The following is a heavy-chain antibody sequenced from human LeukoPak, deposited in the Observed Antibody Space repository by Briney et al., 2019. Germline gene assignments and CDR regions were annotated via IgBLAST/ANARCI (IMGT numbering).Heavy chain of an antibody. D-gene: IGHD1-26*01. CDR2: IIPIFGTA. Sequence: SVKVSCKASGGTFSSYAISWERQAPGQRLEWMGGIIPIFGTANYAQKFQGRVTITTDESTSTAYMELSSLRSEDTAVYYCARGNIVGATGLYFDYWGQGTLSPSPQ. CDR1: GGTFSSYA. V-gene: IGHV1-69*05. J-gene: IGHJ4*02. CDR3: ARGNIVGATGLYFDY.